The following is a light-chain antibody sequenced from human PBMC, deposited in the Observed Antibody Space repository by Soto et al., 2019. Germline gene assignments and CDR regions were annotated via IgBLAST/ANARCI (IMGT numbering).Light chain of an antibody. CDR1: SSDVGGYNY. Sequence: QSALTQPASVSGSPGQSITISCTGTSSDVGGYNYVAWYQQHPGKAHKLMIYDVSNRPSGLSNRFSGSKSGNTASLTISGLQDEGEADYYCSSYTSSSVVFGGGTKLT. J-gene: IGLJ2*01. CDR2: DVS. V-gene: IGLV2-14*01. CDR3: SSYTSSSVV.